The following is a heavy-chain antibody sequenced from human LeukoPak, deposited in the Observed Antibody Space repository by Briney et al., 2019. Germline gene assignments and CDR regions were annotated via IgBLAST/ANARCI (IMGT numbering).Heavy chain of an antibody. CDR3: ARLGYDFWSGSISWFDP. CDR2: IYHSGST. J-gene: IGHJ5*02. CDR1: GYSISSGYY. V-gene: IGHV4-38-2*01. Sequence: PSETLSLTCAVSGYSISSGYYWGWIRQPPGKGLEWIGSIYHSGSTYYNPSLKSRVTISVDTSKNQLSLKLSSVTAADTAVYYCARLGYDFWSGSISWFDPWGQGTLVTVSS. D-gene: IGHD3-3*01.